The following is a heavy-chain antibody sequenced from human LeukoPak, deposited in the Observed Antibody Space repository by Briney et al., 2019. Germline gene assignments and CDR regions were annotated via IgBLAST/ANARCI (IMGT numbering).Heavy chain of an antibody. D-gene: IGHD7-27*01. Sequence: ASVKVSCKASGYTFTGYYIHWVRQAPGQGLEWMAWINPTSGDTNYVQKFQGRVTMTRDTSISTAYMELSTMRSDDTAVYYCARGDGDRPARRAFDIWGQGTLVTVS. CDR3: ARGDGDRPARRAFDI. V-gene: IGHV1-2*02. J-gene: IGHJ3*02. CDR1: GYTFTGYY. CDR2: INPTSGDT.